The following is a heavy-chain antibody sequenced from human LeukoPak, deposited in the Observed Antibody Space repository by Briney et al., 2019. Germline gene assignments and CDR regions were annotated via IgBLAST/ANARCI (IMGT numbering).Heavy chain of an antibody. CDR1: GFTFSSYW. D-gene: IGHD3-22*01. CDR3: ASARNYYDSKGYGMDV. CDR2: INSDGSST. V-gene: IGHV3-74*01. J-gene: IGHJ6*02. Sequence: PGGSLRLSCAASGFTFSSYWMHWVRQAPGKGLVWVSRINSDGSSTSYADSVKGRFTISRDNAKNSLYLQMNSLRAEDTAVYYCASARNYYDSKGYGMDVWGQGTTVTVSS.